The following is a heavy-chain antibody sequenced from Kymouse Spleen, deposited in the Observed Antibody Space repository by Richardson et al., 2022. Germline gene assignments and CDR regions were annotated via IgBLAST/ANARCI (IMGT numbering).Heavy chain of an antibody. J-gene: IGHJ6*02. V-gene: IGHV3-9*01. CDR3: AKDMAARPTYYYYGMDV. Sequence: EVQLVESGGGLVQPGRSLRLSCAASGFTFDDYAMHWVRQAPGKGLEWVSGISWNSGSIGYADSVKGRFTISRDNAKNSLYLQMNSLRAEDTALYYCAKDMAARPTYYYYGMDVWGQGTTVTVSS. CDR2: ISWNSGSI. CDR1: GFTFDDYA. D-gene: IGHD6-6*01.